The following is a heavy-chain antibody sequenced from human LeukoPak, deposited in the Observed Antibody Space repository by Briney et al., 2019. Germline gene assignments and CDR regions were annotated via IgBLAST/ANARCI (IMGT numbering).Heavy chain of an antibody. CDR3: ARTEVANYYDSSGYLYYFDY. V-gene: IGHV1-2*02. D-gene: IGHD3-22*01. Sequence: GASVKVSCKASGYTFTGYYMHWVRQAPGQGLEWMGWINPNSGGTNYAQKFQGRVTMTRDTSISTAYIELSRLRSDDTAVYYCARTEVANYYDSSGYLYYFDYWGQGTLVTVSS. CDR1: GYTFTGYY. J-gene: IGHJ4*02. CDR2: INPNSGGT.